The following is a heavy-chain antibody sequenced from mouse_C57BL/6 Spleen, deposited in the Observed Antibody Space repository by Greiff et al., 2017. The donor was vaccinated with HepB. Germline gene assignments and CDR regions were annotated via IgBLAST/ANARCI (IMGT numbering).Heavy chain of an antibody. D-gene: IGHD1-1*01. Sequence: VQLQQSGAELARPGASVKMSCKASGYTFTSYTMHWVKQRLGQGLEWIGYINPSSGYTKYNQKFKDKATLTADKSSSTAYMQLSSLTSEDSAVYYCARKGGSSYAMDYWGQGTSVTVSS. CDR1: GYTFTSYT. V-gene: IGHV1-4*01. CDR3: ARKGGSSYAMDY. J-gene: IGHJ4*01. CDR2: INPSSGYT.